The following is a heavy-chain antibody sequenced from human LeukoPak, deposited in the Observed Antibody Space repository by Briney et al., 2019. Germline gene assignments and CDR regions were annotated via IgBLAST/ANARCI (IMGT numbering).Heavy chain of an antibody. D-gene: IGHD3-10*01. CDR2: TYYSGST. J-gene: IGHJ6*02. CDR1: GGSISSSSCY. Sequence: PSETLSLTCTVSGGSISSSSCYWGWIRQPPGKGLEWIGTTYYSGSTYYNPSLKSRVTISVDTSKNQFSLKLSSVTAADTAVYYCARLGQITMVRGQSYYYHSMDVWAQGTTVTVFS. CDR3: ARLGQITMVRGQSYYYHSMDV. V-gene: IGHV4-39*07.